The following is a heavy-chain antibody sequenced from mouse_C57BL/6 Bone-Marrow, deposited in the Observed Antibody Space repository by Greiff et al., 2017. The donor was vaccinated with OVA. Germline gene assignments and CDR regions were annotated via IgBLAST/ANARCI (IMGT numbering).Heavy chain of an antibody. CDR2: ISYDGSN. CDR1: GYSITSGYY. CDR3: ASWGTGGY. J-gene: IGHJ2*01. V-gene: IGHV3-6*01. D-gene: IGHD3-3*01. Sequence: EVKLMESGPGLVKPSQSLSLTCSVTGYSITSGYYWNWIRQFPGNKLEWMGYISYDGSNNYNPSLKNRISITRDTSKNQFFLKLNSVTTEDTATYYCASWGTGGYWGQGTTLTVSS.